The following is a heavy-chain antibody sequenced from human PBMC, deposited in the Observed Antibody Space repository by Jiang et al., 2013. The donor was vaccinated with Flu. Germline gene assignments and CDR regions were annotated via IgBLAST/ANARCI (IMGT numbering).Heavy chain of an antibody. V-gene: IGHV4-59*01. D-gene: IGHD1-20*01. CDR3: ARGDNWNYYYYGMDV. Sequence: GSGLVKPSETLSLTCTVSGGSISSYYWSWIRQPPGKGLEWIGYIYYSGSTNYNPSLKSRVTISVDTSKNQFSLKLSSVTAADTAVYYCARGDNWNYYYYGMDVWGKGTTVTVSS. J-gene: IGHJ6*04. CDR2: IYYSGST. CDR1: GGSISSYY.